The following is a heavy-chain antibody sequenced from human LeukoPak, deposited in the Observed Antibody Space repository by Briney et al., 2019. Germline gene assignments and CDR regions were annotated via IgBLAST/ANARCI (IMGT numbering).Heavy chain of an antibody. CDR3: ANLLLEIAVGSGVHGRDV. D-gene: IGHD2-2*01. J-gene: IGHJ6*02. Sequence: ASVKVSRKVSGYTLTELSMHWVRQAPGKGLEWMGGFDPADGETIYAQKFQGRVSMTEDTSTDTAYMELSSLRSEDTAVYYCANLLLEIAVGSGVHGRDVWGQGTTVTVSS. CDR1: GYTLTELS. CDR2: FDPADGET. V-gene: IGHV1-24*01.